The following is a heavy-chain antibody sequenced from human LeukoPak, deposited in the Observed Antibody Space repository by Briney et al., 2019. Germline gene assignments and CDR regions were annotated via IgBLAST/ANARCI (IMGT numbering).Heavy chain of an antibody. CDR1: GFTFSNYA. J-gene: IGHJ4*02. V-gene: IGHV3-23*01. D-gene: IGHD2-15*01. Sequence: GGSLRLSCAASGFTFSNYAMSWVRQAPGKGLEWFSAITNSGGDTYYADSVKGRFTISRDNSKNTLDLQMSSLRAEDTAIYYCAKGSASSRPYYFDYWGQGALVTVSS. CDR2: ITNSGGDT. CDR3: AKGSASSRPYYFDY.